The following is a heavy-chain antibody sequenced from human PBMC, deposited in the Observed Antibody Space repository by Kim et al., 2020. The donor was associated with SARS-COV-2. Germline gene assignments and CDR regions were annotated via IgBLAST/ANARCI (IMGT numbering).Heavy chain of an antibody. CDR1: GFTFSSYS. Sequence: GGSLRLSCAASGFTFSSYSMNWVRQAPGKGLEWVSSISSSSSYIYYADSVKGRFTISRDNAKNSLYLQMNSLRAEDTAVYYCARGPRYSSSSSGYYYYYMDVWGKGTTVTVSS. CDR3: ARGPRYSSSSSGYYYYYMDV. J-gene: IGHJ6*03. CDR2: ISSSSSYI. V-gene: IGHV3-21*01. D-gene: IGHD6-6*01.